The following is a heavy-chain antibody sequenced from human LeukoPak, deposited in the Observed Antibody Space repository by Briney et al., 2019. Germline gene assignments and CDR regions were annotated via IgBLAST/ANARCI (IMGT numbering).Heavy chain of an antibody. D-gene: IGHD3-22*01. V-gene: IGHV3-48*01. J-gene: IGHJ5*02. CDR2: ISSSSNPK. CDR1: GFTFGSYS. Sequence: GGSLRLSCAASGFTFGSYSMNWVRQAPGMGLEWISYISSSSNPKYYAGSVKGRFTISRDNSKNTLYLQMNSLRAEDTAVYYCAKGNYYDSSAYDWFDPWGQGTLVTVSS. CDR3: AKGNYYDSSAYDWFDP.